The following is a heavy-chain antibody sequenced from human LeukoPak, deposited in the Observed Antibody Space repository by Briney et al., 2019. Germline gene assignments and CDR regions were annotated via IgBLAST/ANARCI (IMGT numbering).Heavy chain of an antibody. D-gene: IGHD2-2*01. CDR2: INPNTGHP. Sequence: EASVKVSCKASGYTFTDYAMHWLRQAPGQGPEWMGWINPNTGHPTYAQGLTGRFVFSLDTSATTAYLQIRSLKAEDTAVYYCAREVYCRTTSCYNWFDPWGQGTLVTVSS. CDR3: AREVYCRTTSCYNWFDP. V-gene: IGHV7-4-1*02. CDR1: GYTFTDYA. J-gene: IGHJ5*02.